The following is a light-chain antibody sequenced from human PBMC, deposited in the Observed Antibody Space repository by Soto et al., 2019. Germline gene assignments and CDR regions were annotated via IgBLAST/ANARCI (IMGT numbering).Light chain of an antibody. Sequence: EIVLTQSPGTLSLSPGESATLSCRASRSLDSGQLAWYQQKVGRAPRLLIHDAFMRATGIPDRFSGSGSGTDFTLTIARLEPEDFAVYYCHQRQSWPRTFGQGTTVDI. J-gene: IGKJ1*01. CDR3: HQRQSWPRT. CDR1: RSLDSGQ. CDR2: DAF. V-gene: IGKV3D-20*02.